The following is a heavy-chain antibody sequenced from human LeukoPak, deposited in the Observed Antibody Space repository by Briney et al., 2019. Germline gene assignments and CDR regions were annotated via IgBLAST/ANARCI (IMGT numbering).Heavy chain of an antibody. CDR3: ARGVRGGVVLMGAPRTYYFDY. Sequence: ASLKVPCKASGYTFTSYDINWVRQTTGEGLEWMGWMNPNSGNTGYAQKFQGRVTMTRNTSISTAYMELSSLRSEDTAVYYCARGVRGGVVLMGAPRTYYFDYWGQGTLVTVSS. V-gene: IGHV1-8*01. D-gene: IGHD2-8*01. J-gene: IGHJ4*02. CDR1: GYTFTSYD. CDR2: MNPNSGNT.